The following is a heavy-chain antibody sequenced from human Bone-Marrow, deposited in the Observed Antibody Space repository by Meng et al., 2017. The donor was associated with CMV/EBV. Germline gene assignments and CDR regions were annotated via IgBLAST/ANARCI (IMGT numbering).Heavy chain of an antibody. CDR3: ARDHSTSSSLSNWFDP. Sequence: SVKVSCKASGGTFSSYAISWVRQAPGQGLEWMGGIIPILGIANYAQKFQGRVTITADKSTSTAYMELSRLRSDDTAVYYCARDHSTSSSLSNWFDPWGQGTLVTVYS. CDR2: IIPILGIA. D-gene: IGHD6-6*01. CDR1: GGTFSSYA. V-gene: IGHV1-69*10. J-gene: IGHJ5*02.